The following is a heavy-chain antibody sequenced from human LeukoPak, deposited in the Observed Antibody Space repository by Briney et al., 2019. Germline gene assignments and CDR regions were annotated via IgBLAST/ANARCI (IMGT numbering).Heavy chain of an antibody. D-gene: IGHD4-17*01. V-gene: IGHV4-39*01. J-gene: IGHJ4*02. CDR3: ARRAYYGSFDY. CDR1: GGSISSSSYY. Sequence: SETLSLTCTVSGGSISSSSYYWGWIRQPPGKGLEWIGSIYYSGNTYYNPSLKSRVTISVDTSKNQFSLKLSSVTAADTAVYYCARRAYYGSFDYWGQGTLVTVSS. CDR2: IYYSGNT.